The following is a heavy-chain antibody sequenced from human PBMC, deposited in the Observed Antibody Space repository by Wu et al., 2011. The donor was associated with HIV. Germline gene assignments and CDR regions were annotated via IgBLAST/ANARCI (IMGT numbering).Heavy chain of an antibody. J-gene: IGHJ3*02. Sequence: QVQLVQSGAEVKKPGSSVKVSCKASGGTFSSYAISWVRQAPGQGLEWMGGIIPIFGTANYAQKFQGRVTITADKSASTAYMELSSLRSEDTAVYYCARAAGTTTIPEGAFDIWGQGTMVTVSS. CDR2: IIPIFGTA. CDR1: GGTFSSYA. CDR3: ARAAGTTTIPEGAFDI. V-gene: IGHV1-69*14. D-gene: IGHD6-13*01.